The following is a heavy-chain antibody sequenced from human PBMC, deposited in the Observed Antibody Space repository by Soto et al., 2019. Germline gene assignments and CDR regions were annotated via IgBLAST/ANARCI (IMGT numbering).Heavy chain of an antibody. Sequence: HVQRQPWGAGLLKPAESLSLTCAVYGGSFSGYYLSWIRQPAGKGLEWIGEINHSGSTNYNPSLKNRVTISVDTYKNQFSLKLSSVTAADTAVYYCARGQSSLSLDCWGQGVLVTVSS. V-gene: IGHV4-34*01. CDR2: INHSGST. CDR3: ARGQSSLSLDC. CDR1: GGSFSGYY. J-gene: IGHJ4*02.